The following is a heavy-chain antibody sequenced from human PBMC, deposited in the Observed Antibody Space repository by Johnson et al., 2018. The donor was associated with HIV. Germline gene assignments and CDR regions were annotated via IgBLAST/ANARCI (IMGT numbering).Heavy chain of an antibody. Sequence: VQLVESGGGVVQPGRSLRLSCAASGFTFNSYAMHWVRQAPGKGLESVSAITSNGGSTYYANSVKGRFTISRDNSKNTLYLQMGGRRAEDMAVYYCARARITILGVVLGADAFDIWGQGTMVTVSS. V-gene: IGHV3-64*01. CDR2: ITSNGGST. J-gene: IGHJ3*02. D-gene: IGHD3-3*01. CDR3: ARARITILGVVLGADAFDI. CDR1: GFTFNSYA.